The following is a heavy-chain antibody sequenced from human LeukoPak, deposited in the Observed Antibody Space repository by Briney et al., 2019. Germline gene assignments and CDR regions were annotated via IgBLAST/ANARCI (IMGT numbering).Heavy chain of an antibody. Sequence: PSETLSLTCTVSGGSVSSGSYYWSWIRQPPGKGLEWVSSISGSGGSTYYADSVKGRVTVSRDNSKSTLFLQMNSLRAEDTAVYYCAKSSYYDGSGYYREYYFDQWGQGTLVTVSS. CDR3: AKSSYYDGSGYYREYYFDQ. CDR1: GGSVSSGSYY. D-gene: IGHD3-22*01. J-gene: IGHJ4*02. CDR2: ISGSGGST. V-gene: IGHV3-23*01.